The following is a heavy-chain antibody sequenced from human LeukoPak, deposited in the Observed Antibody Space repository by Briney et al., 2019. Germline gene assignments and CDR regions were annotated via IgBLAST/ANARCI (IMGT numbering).Heavy chain of an antibody. CDR1: GASMRSSNFY. Sequence: SETLSLTCTVSGASMRSSNFYWGWLRQSPGKGLEWIGNINYSGLTYFNPSVKSRVTLSVDVSKNRFSLNLTSVTPADTALYFCARTHFDSLGWFGPWGQGIQVIVSS. V-gene: IGHV4-39*07. J-gene: IGHJ5*02. CDR2: INYSGLT. D-gene: IGHD3-9*01. CDR3: ARTHFDSLGWFGP.